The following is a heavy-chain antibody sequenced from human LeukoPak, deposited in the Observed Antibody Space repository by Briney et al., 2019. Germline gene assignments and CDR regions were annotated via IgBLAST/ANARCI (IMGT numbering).Heavy chain of an antibody. CDR2: ISGSGSII. D-gene: IGHD3-10*02. Sequence: GGSLRLSCAASGFTFSENFMSWIRLAPGKGLEWVSYISGSGSIISFADSVKGRFSISRDNAKNSLYLQMNSLRAEDTAVYYCAELGITMIGGVWGKGTTVTISS. CDR3: AELGITMIGGV. CDR1: GFTFSENF. V-gene: IGHV3-11*04. J-gene: IGHJ6*04.